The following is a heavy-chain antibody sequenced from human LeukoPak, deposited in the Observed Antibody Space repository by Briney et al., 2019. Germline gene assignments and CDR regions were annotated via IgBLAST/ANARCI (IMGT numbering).Heavy chain of an antibody. V-gene: IGHV3-7*03. Sequence: GGSLRLSCAASGFTFSAFGMNWARQAPEKGLEWVASINPSESVKYYVNSVKGRFTISRDNAKNSLYLQMSNLRAEDTAVYFCARGGGLDVWGQGATVTVS. CDR1: GFTFSAFG. CDR2: INPSESVK. J-gene: IGHJ6*02. CDR3: ARGGGLDV. D-gene: IGHD3-16*01.